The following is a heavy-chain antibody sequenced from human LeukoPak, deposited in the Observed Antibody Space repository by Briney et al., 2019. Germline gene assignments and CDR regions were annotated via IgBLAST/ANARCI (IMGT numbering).Heavy chain of an antibody. V-gene: IGHV3-23*01. CDR3: AKDPSPLYDHVWGSYRPSWFDP. D-gene: IGHD3-16*02. J-gene: IGHJ5*02. Sequence: GGSLRLSCAASGFTFSSYAMSWVRQAPGKGLEWVSAISGSGGSTYYADSVKGRFTISGDNSKNTLYLQMNSLRAEDTAVYYCAKDPSPLYDHVWGSYRPSWFDPWGQGTLVTVSS. CDR2: ISGSGGST. CDR1: GFTFSSYA.